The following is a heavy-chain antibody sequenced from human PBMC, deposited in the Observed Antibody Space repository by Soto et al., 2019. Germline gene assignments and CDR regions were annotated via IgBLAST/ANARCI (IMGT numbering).Heavy chain of an antibody. V-gene: IGHV4-34*01. J-gene: IGHJ6*04. D-gene: IGHD5-18*01. Sequence: SETLSLTCAVYGGSFSGYYWSWIRQPPGKGLEWIGEINHSGSTNYNPSLKSRVTISVDTSKNQFSLKLSSVTAADTAVYYCARKGYTCVAYHHYHLSFRAKGPTVPVSS. CDR3: ARKGYTCVAYHHYHLSF. CDR1: GGSFSGYY. CDR2: INHSGST.